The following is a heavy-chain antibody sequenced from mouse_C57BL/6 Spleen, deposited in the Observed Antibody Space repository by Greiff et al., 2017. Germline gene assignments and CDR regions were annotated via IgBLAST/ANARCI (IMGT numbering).Heavy chain of an antibody. V-gene: IGHV2-2*01. Sequence: VQLQQSGPGLVQPSQSLSITCTVSGFSLTSYGVHWVRQSPGKGLEWLGVIWSGGSTDYNAAFISRLSISKDNSKSQVFFKMNSLQADDTAIYYCARKGSNYVGGAMDYWGQGTSVTVSS. D-gene: IGHD2-5*01. CDR3: ARKGSNYVGGAMDY. CDR2: IWSGGST. CDR1: GFSLTSYG. J-gene: IGHJ4*01.